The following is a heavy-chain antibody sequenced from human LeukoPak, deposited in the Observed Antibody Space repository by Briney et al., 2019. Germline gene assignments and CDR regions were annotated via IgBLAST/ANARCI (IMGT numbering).Heavy chain of an antibody. Sequence: GRSLRLSCAASGFTFSNYTMNWVRQAPGKGLEWVAVISYDGSNKYYADSVKGRFTISRDISKNTLYLQMNSLRAEDKAVYYCARDPEESSSRQSNYFDYWGQGTLVTVSS. D-gene: IGHD6-13*01. V-gene: IGHV3-30*01. CDR1: GFTFSNYT. CDR2: ISYDGSNK. J-gene: IGHJ4*02. CDR3: ARDPEESSSRQSNYFDY.